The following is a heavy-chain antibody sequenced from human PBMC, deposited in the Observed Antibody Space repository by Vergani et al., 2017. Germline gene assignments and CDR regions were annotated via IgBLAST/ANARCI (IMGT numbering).Heavy chain of an antibody. J-gene: IGHJ4*02. Sequence: VQLVESGGGLVKPGGSLRLSCAASGFTFSSYGMHWVRQAPGKGLEWVAVIWYDGSNKYYADSVKGRFTISRDNSKNTLYLQMNSLRAEDTAVYYCAKTGDCSSTSCSDYWGQGTLVTVSS. CDR3: AKTGDCSSTSCSDY. D-gene: IGHD2-2*01. V-gene: IGHV3-33*06. CDR2: IWYDGSNK. CDR1: GFTFSSYG.